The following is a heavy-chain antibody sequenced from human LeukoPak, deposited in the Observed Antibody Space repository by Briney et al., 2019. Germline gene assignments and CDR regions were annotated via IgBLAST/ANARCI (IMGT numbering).Heavy chain of an antibody. Sequence: SETLSLTCAVYGGSFSGYYWSWIRPPPGKGLEWIGEINHSGSTNYNPSLKSRVTISVDTSKNQFSLKLSSVTAADTAVYYCARGRVSMVRGVIILNWFDPWGQGTLVTVSS. V-gene: IGHV4-34*01. CDR1: GGSFSGYY. D-gene: IGHD3-10*01. J-gene: IGHJ5*02. CDR3: ARGRVSMVRGVIILNWFDP. CDR2: INHSGST.